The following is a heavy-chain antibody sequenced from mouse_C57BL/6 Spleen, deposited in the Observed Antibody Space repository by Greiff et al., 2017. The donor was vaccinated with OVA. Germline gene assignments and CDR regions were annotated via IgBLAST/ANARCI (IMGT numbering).Heavy chain of an antibody. Sequence: VQLQESGPGLVAPSQSLSITCTVSGFSLTSYGVHWVRQPPGKGLEWLVVIWSDGSTTYNSALKSRLSISKDNSKSQVFSKMNSLQTDDTAMYYCARHDWDDSGAMDYWGQGTSVTVSS. CDR3: ARHDWDDSGAMDY. V-gene: IGHV2-6-1*01. J-gene: IGHJ4*01. CDR1: GFSLTSYG. CDR2: IWSDGST. D-gene: IGHD2-4*01.